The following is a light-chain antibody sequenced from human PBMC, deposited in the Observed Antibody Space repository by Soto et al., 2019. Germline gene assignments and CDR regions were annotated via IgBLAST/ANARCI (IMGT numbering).Light chain of an antibody. Sequence: QSALTQPASVSGSPGQSITISCTGTSSDVGGYAYVSWYRQHPGEAPKLIIYEVNKRPSGVSTRFSASKSGSTASLTISGLQADDEAHYYCSSFTTRNTQVFGTGTKLTVL. J-gene: IGLJ1*01. CDR1: SSDVGGYAY. CDR2: EVN. V-gene: IGLV2-14*01. CDR3: SSFTTRNTQV.